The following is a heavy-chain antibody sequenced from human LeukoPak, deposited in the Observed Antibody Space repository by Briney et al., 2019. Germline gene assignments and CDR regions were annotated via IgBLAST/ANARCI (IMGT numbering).Heavy chain of an antibody. D-gene: IGHD3-10*01. J-gene: IGHJ4*02. V-gene: IGHV3-30*02. CDR2: IRYDGSNK. Sequence: GGSLRLSCAASGFTFSSYGMHWVRQAPGKGLEWVAFIRYDGSNKYYADSVKGRFTISRDNSKNTLYLQMNSLRVEDTAVYYCANPNSGTGGGPFATRGREPLVPVPS. CDR3: ANPNSGTGGGPFAT. CDR1: GFTFSSYG.